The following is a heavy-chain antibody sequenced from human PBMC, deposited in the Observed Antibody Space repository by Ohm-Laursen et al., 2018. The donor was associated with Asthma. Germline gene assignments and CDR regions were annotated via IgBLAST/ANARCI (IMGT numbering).Heavy chain of an antibody. J-gene: IGHJ5*02. CDR2: ISTYSGNT. CDR1: GYTFTRYH. D-gene: IGHD2-15*01. CDR3: ARGGGSGGFIS. V-gene: IGHV1-18*04. Sequence: SSVKVSCKASGYTFTRYHMHWVRQAPGQGLERMGWISTYSGNTKYAQKFQGRVTMTTDTSTSRAYVDLRSLSSDDTAIYYCARGGGSGGFISWGQGTLVTVSS.